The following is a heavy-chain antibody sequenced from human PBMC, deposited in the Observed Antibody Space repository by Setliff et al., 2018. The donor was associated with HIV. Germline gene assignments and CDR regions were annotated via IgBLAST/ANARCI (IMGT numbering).Heavy chain of an antibody. CDR2: VFHSGST. CDR1: RASIRSDNW. Sequence: SETLSLTCVVSRASIRSDNWWAWVRRPPGKGLEWIGEVFHSGSTNYNPSLKSRVTISVDKSRNQFSLNLRSVTAADTAVYHCAREEGDAFDIWGQGTMVTVSS. CDR3: AREEGDAFDI. V-gene: IGHV4-4*02. J-gene: IGHJ3*02.